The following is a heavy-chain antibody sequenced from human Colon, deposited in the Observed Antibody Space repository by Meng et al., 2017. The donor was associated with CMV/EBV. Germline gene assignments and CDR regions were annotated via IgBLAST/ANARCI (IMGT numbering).Heavy chain of an antibody. J-gene: IGHJ2*01. CDR2: IKWDGSEK. CDR3: AAGEGWYFDL. Sequence: EMALLESGGRVVQPGGSPRLSCTASGFTFSLYWMHWVRQAPGRGLEWVASIKWDGSEKYYVNSMKGRFTISRDNAKNSLYLQMNSLRPEDTAVYYCAAGEGWYFDLWGRGTLVTVSS. CDR1: GFTFSLYW. V-gene: IGHV3-7*02.